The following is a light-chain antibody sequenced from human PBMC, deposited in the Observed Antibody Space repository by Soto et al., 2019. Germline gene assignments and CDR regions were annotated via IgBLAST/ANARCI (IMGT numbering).Light chain of an antibody. CDR3: QQRNVLPPIT. CDR1: QSVSSY. J-gene: IGKJ5*01. CDR2: DST. Sequence: KKSAATLSVSTGGRATLSCRSSQSVSSYLAWYQQKSGKPPRLVIYDSTLRANGVPDRFGGSRSGTEFTLTINCLVPEDFAVYYCQQRNVLPPITFGQGTRLEI. V-gene: IGKV3-11*01.